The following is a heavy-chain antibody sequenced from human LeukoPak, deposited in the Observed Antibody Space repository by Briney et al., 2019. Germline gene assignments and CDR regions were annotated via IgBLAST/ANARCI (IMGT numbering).Heavy chain of an antibody. V-gene: IGHV4-38-2*02. J-gene: IGHJ4*02. D-gene: IGHD3-3*01. CDR3: ARLPPLWSGYYSPDY. Sequence: SETLSLTCNVSGYSISRGYYWGWIRQPPGKGLEWIGYIYYSGSTNYNPSLKSRVTISVDTSKNQFSLKLSSVTAADTAVYYCARLPPLWSGYYSPDYWGQGTLVTVSS. CDR1: GYSISRGYY. CDR2: IYYSGST.